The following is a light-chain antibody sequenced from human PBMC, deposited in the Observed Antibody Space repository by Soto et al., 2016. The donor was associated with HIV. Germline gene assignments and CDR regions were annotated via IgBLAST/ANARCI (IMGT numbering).Light chain of an antibody. V-gene: IGKV1-5*03. CDR3: QQYNSVPWT. CDR1: QGINKW. J-gene: IGKJ1*01. Sequence: DIRMTQSPSTLSASLGDRVTITCRASQGINKWLAWYQQKPGKAPNLLIYKASTSQSGVPSTFSGSGSGTDFTLTLSSVQPDDVGTYYCQQYNSVPWTFGQGTKLEMK. CDR2: KAS.